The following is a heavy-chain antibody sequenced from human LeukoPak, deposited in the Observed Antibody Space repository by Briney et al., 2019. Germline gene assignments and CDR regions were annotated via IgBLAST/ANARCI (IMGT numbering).Heavy chain of an antibody. D-gene: IGHD3-3*01. V-gene: IGHV3-23*01. CDR2: IGGSGGST. Sequence: PGGSLRLSCAASGFTFSSLAMGWVRQAPGKGLEWVSAIGGSGGSTYYADSVKGRFTISRDNSKNTLYLQMNSLRAEDTALYYCARDPGVVAFHYFDYWGQGTLVTVSS. CDR3: ARDPGVVAFHYFDY. CDR1: GFTFSSLA. J-gene: IGHJ4*02.